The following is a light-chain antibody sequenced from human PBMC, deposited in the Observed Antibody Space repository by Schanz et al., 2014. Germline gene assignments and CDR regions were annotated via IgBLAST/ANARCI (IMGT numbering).Light chain of an antibody. CDR1: SSDVGGYNF. CDR2: DVS. CDR3: SSYTSRSTL. V-gene: IGLV2-18*02. Sequence: QSALIQPPSASGSPGQSVTISCTGTSSDVGGYNFVSWYQQPPGTAPKLILYDVSNRPSGVSNRFSGSKSGNTASLTISGLQAEDEADYYCSSYTSRSTLFGGGTKLTVL. J-gene: IGLJ3*02.